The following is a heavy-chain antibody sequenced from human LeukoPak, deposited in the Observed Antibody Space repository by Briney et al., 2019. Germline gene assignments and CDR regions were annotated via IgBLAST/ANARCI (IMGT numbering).Heavy chain of an antibody. CDR3: ARSGYSSSWYVVNYYYYMDV. J-gene: IGHJ6*03. CDR2: IYISGST. D-gene: IGHD6-13*01. Sequence: SETLSLTCTVSGGSFSSGLYYWTWIRQPAGKGLEWIGRIYISGSTNYNPSLKSRVTISVDTSKNQFSLKLSSVTAADTAVYYCARSGYSSSWYVVNYYYYMDVWGKGTTVTVSS. CDR1: GGSFSSGLYY. V-gene: IGHV4-61*10.